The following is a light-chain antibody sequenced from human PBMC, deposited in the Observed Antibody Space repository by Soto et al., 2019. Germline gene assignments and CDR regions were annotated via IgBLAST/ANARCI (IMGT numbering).Light chain of an antibody. V-gene: IGLV2-14*01. J-gene: IGLJ1*01. Sequence: ALTQPASVSGSPGQSITISCTGTSSDVGGYNYVSWYQQHPGKAPKFMIYDVSNRPSGVSNRFSGSKSGNTASLAISGLQAEDEADYYCCSYTTSNTRQIVFGTGTKVTVL. CDR1: SSDVGGYNY. CDR3: CSYTTSNTRQIV. CDR2: DVS.